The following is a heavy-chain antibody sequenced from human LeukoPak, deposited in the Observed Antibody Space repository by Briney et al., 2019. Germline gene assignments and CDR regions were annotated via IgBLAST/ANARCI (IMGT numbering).Heavy chain of an antibody. CDR2: INHSGST. D-gene: IGHD3-3*01. Sequence: SETLSLTCAVYGGSFSGYYWSWIRQPPGKGLEWIGEINHSGSTNYNPSLKSRVTVSVDTSKNQFSLKLSSVTAADTAVYYCARRRRGSGFDYWGQGTLVTVSS. CDR3: ARRRRGSGFDY. J-gene: IGHJ4*02. V-gene: IGHV4-34*01. CDR1: GGSFSGYY.